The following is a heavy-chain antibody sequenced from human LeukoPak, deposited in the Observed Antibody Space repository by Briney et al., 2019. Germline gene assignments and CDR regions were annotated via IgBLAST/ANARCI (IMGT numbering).Heavy chain of an antibody. CDR2: IKQDGSEK. J-gene: IGHJ6*02. V-gene: IGHV3-7*01. CDR3: ARGDLYYYDSSGYLGPKGYYGMDV. Sequence: GGSLRLSCAASGFTFSSYWMSWVRQAPGKGLEWVANIKQDGSEKYYVDSVKGRFTISRDNAENSLYLQMNSLRAEDTAVYYCARGDLYYYDSSGYLGPKGYYGMDVWGQGTTVTVSS. CDR1: GFTFSSYW. D-gene: IGHD3-22*01.